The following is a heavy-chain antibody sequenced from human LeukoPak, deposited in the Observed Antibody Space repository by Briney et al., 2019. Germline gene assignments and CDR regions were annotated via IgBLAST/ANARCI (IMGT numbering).Heavy chain of an antibody. J-gene: IGHJ4*02. D-gene: IGHD3-22*01. CDR3: ARDGPHSSGIYFDY. V-gene: IGHV3-30*04. Sequence: GRSLRLSCAASGFTFSSYAMHWVRQAPGKGLEWVAVISYDGSNKYYADSVKGRFTISRDNSKNTLYLQMNSLRAEDTAVYYCARDGPHSSGIYFDYWGQGTLVTVSS. CDR1: GFTFSSYA. CDR2: ISYDGSNK.